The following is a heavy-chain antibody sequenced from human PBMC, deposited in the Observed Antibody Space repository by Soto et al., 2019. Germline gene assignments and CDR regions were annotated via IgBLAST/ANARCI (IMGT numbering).Heavy chain of an antibody. V-gene: IGHV1-18*01. J-gene: IGHJ4*02. CDR2: ITAYNGDT. Sequence: VSVKVSCKTSGYSLTAYGIIWVRQAPGQGLEWMGWITAYNGDTNYAQKLQGRVTMTTDTSTSTAYMELRSLRSDDTAVYFCAREYCSSSNCYGADYWGQGTLVTVSS. CDR1: GYSLTAYG. D-gene: IGHD2-2*01. CDR3: AREYCSSSNCYGADY.